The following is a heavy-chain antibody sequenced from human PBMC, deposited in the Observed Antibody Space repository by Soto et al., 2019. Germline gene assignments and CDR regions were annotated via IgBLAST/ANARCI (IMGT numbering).Heavy chain of an antibody. CDR1: GGSISNYY. CDR2: IYDTGNT. Sequence: SETLSLTCTVSGGSISNYYWSWIRQSPGKGLEWIGYIYDTGNTNTNPSLQSRATISMDTSKNQLSLKLSSVTAADTAVYYCARARITMVREVIKYNMDVWGQGATVTVSS. V-gene: IGHV4-59*01. J-gene: IGHJ6*02. CDR3: ARARITMVREVIKYNMDV. D-gene: IGHD3-10*01.